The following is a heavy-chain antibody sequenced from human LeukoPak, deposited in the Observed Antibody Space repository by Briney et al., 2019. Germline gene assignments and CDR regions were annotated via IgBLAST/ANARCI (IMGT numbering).Heavy chain of an antibody. CDR1: GYTFTGYY. J-gene: IGHJ4*02. CDR3: AMIWSGCYRLDY. Sequence: ASVKVSCKASGYTFTGYYMHWVRQAPGQGLEWMGWINPNSGGTNYAQKFQGRVTMTRDTSISTAYMELSRLRSDDTAVYYCAMIWSGCYRLDYWGQGTLVTVSS. V-gene: IGHV1-2*02. CDR2: INPNSGGT. D-gene: IGHD3-3*01.